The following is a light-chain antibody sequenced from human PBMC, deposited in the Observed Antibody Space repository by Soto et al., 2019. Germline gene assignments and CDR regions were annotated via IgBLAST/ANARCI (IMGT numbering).Light chain of an antibody. CDR2: DAS. CDR1: HSVSSY. V-gene: IGKV3-11*01. J-gene: IGKJ1*01. CDR3: QQYGRT. Sequence: EIVLTQSPATLSLSPGERATLSCRASHSVSSYLALYQQKPGQSPRLLIYDASNRATGIPARFSGSGSGTDFTLTISRLEPEDFAVYYCQQYGRTFGQGTKVDIK.